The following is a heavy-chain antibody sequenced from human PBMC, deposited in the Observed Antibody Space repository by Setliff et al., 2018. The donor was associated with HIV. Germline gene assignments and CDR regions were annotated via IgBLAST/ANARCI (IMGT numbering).Heavy chain of an antibody. J-gene: IGHJ4*02. CDR1: GGTFSSYG. V-gene: IGHV1-69*05. D-gene: IGHD6-13*01. CDR2: STPLLDTT. CDR3: ARGRGGAESYSSSWYYFDY. Sequence: SVKVSCKASGGTFSSYGITWVRQAPGQGLEWMGGSTPLLDTTNYAQKFQGRVTITTDESTSTAYMELSSLRSEDTAVYYCARGRGGAESYSSSWYYFDYWGQGTLVTVSS.